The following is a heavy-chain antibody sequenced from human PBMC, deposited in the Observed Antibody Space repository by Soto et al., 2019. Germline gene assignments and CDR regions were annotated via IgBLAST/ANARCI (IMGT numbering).Heavy chain of an antibody. CDR1: GFTFTSYA. D-gene: IGHD5-18*01. V-gene: IGHV3-23*01. CDR2: ISGSGGFT. Sequence: EVQLLESGGGLVQPGGSLRLSCAASGFTFTSYAMNWVRQAPGKGLEWVSGISGSGGFTYYADSVKGRLIISRDKYNSTLYQQMNSLRVEDTALYYGAILSIQLWYAEGGDDYWGQGTLVTVSS. CDR3: AILSIQLWYAEGGDDY. J-gene: IGHJ4*02.